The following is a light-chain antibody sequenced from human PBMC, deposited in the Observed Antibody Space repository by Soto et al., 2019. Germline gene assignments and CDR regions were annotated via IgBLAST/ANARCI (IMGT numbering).Light chain of an antibody. CDR1: NSNIGSNA. V-gene: IGLV1-36*01. J-gene: IGLJ2*01. CDR2: YND. CDR3: SSYTTSSTVV. Sequence: QSVLTQSPSVSGAPRQSVNISCSGNNSNIGSNAVHWYQQLPGKAPKLLMYYNDMLPSGVSDRFSGSKSGTSASLAISGLQSEDEGDYYCSSYTTSSTVVFGGGTKLTVL.